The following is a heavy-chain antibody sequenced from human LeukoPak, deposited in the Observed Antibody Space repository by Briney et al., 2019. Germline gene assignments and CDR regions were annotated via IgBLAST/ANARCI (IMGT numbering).Heavy chain of an antibody. CDR3: ARDYDILTGYLDY. CDR1: GDSLSSNSAA. J-gene: IGHJ4*02. CDR2: TYYRSKSYN. Sequence: SQTLSLTCAISGDSLSSNSAAWNWIRQSPSRGLEWLGRTYYRSKSYNDYAVSVKSRITINPDTSKNQFSLQLNSVTPEDTAVYYCARDYDILTGYLDYWGQGTLVTVSS. V-gene: IGHV6-1*01. D-gene: IGHD3-9*01.